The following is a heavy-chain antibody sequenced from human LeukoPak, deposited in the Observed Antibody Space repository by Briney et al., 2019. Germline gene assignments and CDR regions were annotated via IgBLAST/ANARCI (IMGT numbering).Heavy chain of an antibody. J-gene: IGHJ6*02. V-gene: IGHV3-23*01. CDR2: ISGSGGST. CDR3: ARDSGIYDSSGYYALSYSGMDV. D-gene: IGHD3-22*01. CDR1: GFTFASYA. Sequence: GGSLRLSCAASGFTFASYAMTWVRQAPGKGLEWFSAISGSGGSTYYADSVKGRFTISRDNYKNTLYLQMNSLRAEDTAVYYCARDSGIYDSSGYYALSYSGMDVWGQGTTVTVSS.